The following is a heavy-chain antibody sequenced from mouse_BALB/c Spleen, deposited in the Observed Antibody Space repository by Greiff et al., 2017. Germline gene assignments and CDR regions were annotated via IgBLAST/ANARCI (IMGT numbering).Heavy chain of an antibody. CDR2: ISSGGST. D-gene: IGHD2-1*01. CDR1: GFTFSSYA. Sequence: EVKLVESGGGLVKPGGSLKLSCAASGFTFSSYAMSRVRQTPEKRLEWVASISSGGSTYYPDSVKGRFTISRDNARNILYLQMSSLRSEDTAMYYCARSFYYGNYVGAMDYWGQGTSVTVSS. CDR3: ARSFYYGNYVGAMDY. J-gene: IGHJ4*01. V-gene: IGHV5-6-5*01.